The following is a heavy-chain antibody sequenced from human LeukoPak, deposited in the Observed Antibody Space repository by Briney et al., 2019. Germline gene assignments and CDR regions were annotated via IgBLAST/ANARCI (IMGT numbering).Heavy chain of an antibody. CDR1: GDSISSYY. Sequence: SETLSLTCTVSGDSISSYYWSWIRQPPGKGVEWIGYIYYSGSTNYNPSLKSRVTISVDTSKNQFSLKLSSVTAADTAVYYCARDGYSYGTDYWGQGTLVTVSS. CDR3: ARDGYSYGTDY. V-gene: IGHV4-59*01. CDR2: IYYSGST. D-gene: IGHD5-18*01. J-gene: IGHJ4*02.